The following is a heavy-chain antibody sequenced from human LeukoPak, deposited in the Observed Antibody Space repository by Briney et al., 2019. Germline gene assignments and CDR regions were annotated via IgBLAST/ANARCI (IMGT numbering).Heavy chain of an antibody. CDR2: IIPIFGIA. D-gene: IGHD5-24*01. Sequence: SVKVSCKASEGTFSSYAISWVRQAPGQGLEWMGRIIPIFGIANYAQKFQGRVTITADKSTSTAYMELSSLRSEDTAVYYCARDGYNPTPLRDWGQGTLVTVSS. CDR1: EGTFSSYA. J-gene: IGHJ4*02. CDR3: ARDGYNPTPLRD. V-gene: IGHV1-69*04.